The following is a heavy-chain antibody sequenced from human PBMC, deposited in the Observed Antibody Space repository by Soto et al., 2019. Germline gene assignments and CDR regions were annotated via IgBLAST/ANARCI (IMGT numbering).Heavy chain of an antibody. J-gene: IGHJ4*02. V-gene: IGHV4-39*01. Sequence: TSETLSLTCSVSGASVSSSHYWGWIRQPPGKGLEWIGSVSYSGGPYYSPSFKSRITIFVDTSNNQFSLRVRSVTATDTAVYFCARHYNTGAFFDYWGQGKLVTAPQ. CDR2: VSYSGGP. CDR1: GASVSSSHY. CDR3: ARHYNTGAFFDY. D-gene: IGHD1-20*01.